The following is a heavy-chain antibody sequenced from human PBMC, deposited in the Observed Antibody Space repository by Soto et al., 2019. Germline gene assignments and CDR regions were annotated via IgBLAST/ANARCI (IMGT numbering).Heavy chain of an antibody. CDR2: IYHSGST. D-gene: IGHD1-7*01. CDR1: GGSISSGGYS. CDR3: ARAGITGTLFDY. J-gene: IGHJ4*02. V-gene: IGHV4-30-2*01. Sequence: SETLSLTCAVSGGSISSGGYSWSWIRQPPGKGLEWIGYIYHSGSTYYNPSLKSRVTISVDRSKNQFSLKLSSVTAADTAVYYCARAGITGTLFDYWGQGTLVTVSS.